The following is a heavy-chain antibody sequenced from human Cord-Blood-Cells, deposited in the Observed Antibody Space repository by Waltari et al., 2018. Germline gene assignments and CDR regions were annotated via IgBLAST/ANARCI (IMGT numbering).Heavy chain of an antibody. Sequence: QLQLQESGPGLVKPSETLSLPRPVSGGPTSSSSYYWGWTRPPPGKGLEWSGSNYYSGSTYYNPSLKSRVTISVDTSKNQFSLKLSSVTAADTAVYYCARQYDFWSGYYDYWGQGTLVTVSS. CDR3: ARQYDFWSGYYDY. CDR1: GGPTSSSSYY. CDR2: NYYSGST. J-gene: IGHJ4*02. V-gene: IGHV4-39*01. D-gene: IGHD3-3*01.